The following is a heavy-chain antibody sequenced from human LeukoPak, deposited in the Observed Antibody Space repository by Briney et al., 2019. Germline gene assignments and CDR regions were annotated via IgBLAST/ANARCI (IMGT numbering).Heavy chain of an antibody. CDR2: IYNSGST. Sequence: TLSLTCTVSGGSISSSSYYWSWIRQPPGKGLEWIGYIYNSGSTYYNPSLKSRVTLSVDTSKNQFSLKLSSVTAADTAVYYCAREEWFDPWGQGTLVTVSS. CDR3: AREEWFDP. V-gene: IGHV4-30-4*08. J-gene: IGHJ5*02. CDR1: GGSISSSSYY.